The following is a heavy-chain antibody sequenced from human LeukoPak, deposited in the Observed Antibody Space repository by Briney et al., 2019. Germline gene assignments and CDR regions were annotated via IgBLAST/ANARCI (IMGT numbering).Heavy chain of an antibody. CDR1: GYTFTSYG. CDR2: ISAYNGNT. CDR3: ARGGNDYDYYYYMDV. Sequence: ASVKVSCKASGYTFTSYGISWVRQAPGQGLEWMGWISAYNGNTNCAQKLQGRVTMTTDTSTSTAYMELRSLRSDDTAVYYCARGGNDYDYYYYMDVWGKGTTVTVSS. D-gene: IGHD1-1*01. J-gene: IGHJ6*03. V-gene: IGHV1-18*01.